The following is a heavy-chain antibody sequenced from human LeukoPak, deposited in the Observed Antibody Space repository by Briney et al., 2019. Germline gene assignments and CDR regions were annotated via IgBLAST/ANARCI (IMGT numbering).Heavy chain of an antibody. CDR1: GFTSSSYG. Sequence: GGSLRLSCAASGFTSSSYGMHWVRQAPGKGLEWVAVISYDGSKKYYADSVKGRFTISRDDSKNTLYLQMNSLGAEDTAVYYCAKDGGSMAVPDAFDIWGQGTMVTVSS. CDR3: AKDGGSMAVPDAFDI. CDR2: ISYDGSKK. D-gene: IGHD6-19*01. J-gene: IGHJ3*02. V-gene: IGHV3-30*18.